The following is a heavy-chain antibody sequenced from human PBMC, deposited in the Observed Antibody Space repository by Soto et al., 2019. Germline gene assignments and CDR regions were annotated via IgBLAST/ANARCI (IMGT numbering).Heavy chain of an antibody. D-gene: IGHD3-10*01. Sequence: SETLSLTCTVSGGSICSYYWSWIRQPPGKGLECIGYISYSGSTKYNPSLKNRVTILRDTSKTQFSLKLSSVTAADTAVYYCARSSSGSYYQQYWGQRALVTVSS. CDR3: ARSSSGSYYQQY. V-gene: IGHV4-59*01. J-gene: IGHJ4*02. CDR2: ISYSGST. CDR1: GGSICSYY.